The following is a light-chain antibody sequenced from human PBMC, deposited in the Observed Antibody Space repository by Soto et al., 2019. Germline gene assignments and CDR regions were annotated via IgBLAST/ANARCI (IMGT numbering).Light chain of an antibody. V-gene: IGKV1-39*01. CDR2: RAS. J-gene: IGKJ1*01. Sequence: DIQMTQSPSSLSASVGDRVTISCRASQSIGTSLKWYQQEPGTGPRLLIYRASSVKSGVTPRFSGSGSVTHFTLTIRSLRPEDSATYLCQMSYNSPWTFGQGTTVEV. CDR3: QMSYNSPWT. CDR1: QSIGTS.